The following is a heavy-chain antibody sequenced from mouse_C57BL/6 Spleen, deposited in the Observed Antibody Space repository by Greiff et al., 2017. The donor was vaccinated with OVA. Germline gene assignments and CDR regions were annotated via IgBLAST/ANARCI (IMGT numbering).Heavy chain of an antibody. J-gene: IGHJ1*03. CDR1: GYSFTGYY. V-gene: IGHV1-42*01. CDR3: ATYYYGGSYRYFDV. Sequence: EVQLQQSGPELVKPGASVKISCKASGYSFTGYYMNWVKQSPEKSLEWIGEINPSTGGTTYNQKFKAKATLTVDKSSSTAYMQLKSLTSEDSAVYYCATYYYGGSYRYFDVWGTGTTVTVSS. CDR2: INPSTGGT. D-gene: IGHD1-1*01.